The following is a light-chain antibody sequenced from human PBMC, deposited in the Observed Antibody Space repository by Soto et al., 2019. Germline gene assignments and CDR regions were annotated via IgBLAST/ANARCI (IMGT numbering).Light chain of an antibody. J-gene: IGLJ1*01. V-gene: IGLV2-23*01. CDR3: CSYAGSSSFYV. CDR2: EGS. CDR1: SNDVGSYNL. Sequence: QSALTQPASVSGSPGQSITISCTGTSNDVGSYNLVSWYQQHPGKAPKLMIYEGSKRPSGVSNRFSGSKSGNTASLTISGLQAEDEADYFCCSYAGSSSFYVFGNGTKVTV.